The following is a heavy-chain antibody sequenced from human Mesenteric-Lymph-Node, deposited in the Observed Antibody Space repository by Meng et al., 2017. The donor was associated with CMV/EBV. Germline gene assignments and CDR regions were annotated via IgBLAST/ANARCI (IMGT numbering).Heavy chain of an antibody. D-gene: IGHD2-2*01. Sequence: SETLSLTCTVSGGSISSYYWNWIRQPPGKGLEWIGFIYYSGSTDYNPSLKSRITISVDTSKNQFSLKLNSVTAADAAVYYCARDLYYCTTTRCSQGGFDPWGQGTLVTVSS. J-gene: IGHJ5*01. CDR1: GGSISSYY. CDR3: ARDLYYCTTTRCSQGGFDP. V-gene: IGHV4-59*13. CDR2: IYYSGST.